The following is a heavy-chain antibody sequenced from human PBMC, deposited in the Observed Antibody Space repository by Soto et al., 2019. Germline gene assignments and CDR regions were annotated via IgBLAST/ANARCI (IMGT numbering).Heavy chain of an antibody. CDR1: GYTFTRYA. CDR2: INPGNGNT. D-gene: IGHD3-10*02. CDR3: AIGASSVTTFDFDL. J-gene: IGHJ2*01. V-gene: IGHV1-3*01. Sequence: QVQVVQSGAEVKKHGASVTVSCKASGYTFTRYAMHWVRQAPGQRLEWRGWINPGNGNTKNSQKFQGRVTITRDTFASTAYMALSSLRSEDTAVYYCAIGASSVTTFDFDLWCRGTLVTVSS.